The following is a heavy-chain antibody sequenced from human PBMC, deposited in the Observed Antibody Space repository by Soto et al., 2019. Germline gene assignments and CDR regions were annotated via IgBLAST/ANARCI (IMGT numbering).Heavy chain of an antibody. Sequence: QVQLVQSGGEVKKPGASVKVSCKASGYSLTNYGISWVRQAPGQGLEWMGWISGYSGNTNYAQKFYGRVTMTTDTSTSTALMEVRSLRSDDTAVYYCARGGHCTTTSCYGEWYRGMDVWGQGTTVTVSS. J-gene: IGHJ6*02. D-gene: IGHD2-2*01. CDR1: GYSLTNYG. CDR3: ARGGHCTTTSCYGEWYRGMDV. V-gene: IGHV1-18*04. CDR2: ISGYSGNT.